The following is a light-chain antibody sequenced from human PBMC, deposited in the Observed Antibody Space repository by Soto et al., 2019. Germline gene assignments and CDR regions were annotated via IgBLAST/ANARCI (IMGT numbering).Light chain of an antibody. J-gene: IGKJ2*01. CDR3: QQGHNWPLT. CDR2: GAS. CDR1: QSINSE. Sequence: EIVMTQSPATLSLSPGERAALSCRASQSINSELAWYQQKPGQPPRLLIYGASTRATGVTARFTGSESGSEFTLTISGLQSEDFAVYYCQQGHNWPLTFGQVTMLEI. V-gene: IGKV3-15*01.